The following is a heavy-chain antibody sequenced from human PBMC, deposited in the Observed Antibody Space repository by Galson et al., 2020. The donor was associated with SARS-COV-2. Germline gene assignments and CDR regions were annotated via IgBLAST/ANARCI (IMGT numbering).Heavy chain of an antibody. CDR3: ARAGPNCDGDCYYYIYYMDV. CDR1: GFTFSSYW. Sequence: GGSLRLSCAASGFTFSSYWTNWVRQAPGKGLEWVANIKQDGNEKYYVDSVKGRFTISRDNAKNSLYLQMNSLRAEDTAVYYCARAGPNCDGDCYYYIYYMDVWGKGTTVTVSS. V-gene: IGHV3-7*01. J-gene: IGHJ6*03. D-gene: IGHD2-21*01. CDR2: IKQDGNEK.